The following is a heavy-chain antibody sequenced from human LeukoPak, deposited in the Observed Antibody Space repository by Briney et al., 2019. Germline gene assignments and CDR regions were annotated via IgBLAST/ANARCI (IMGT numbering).Heavy chain of an antibody. J-gene: IGHJ4*02. CDR2: INPNSGGT. CDR1: GHTFTSYY. CDR3: ARWSGYSSSADY. D-gene: IGHD6-6*01. Sequence: ASVKVSRKASGHTFTSYYMHWVRQAPGQGLEWMGRINPNSGGTNYAQKFRGRVTMTRDTSISTAYMELSRLRSDDTAVYYCARWSGYSSSADYWGQGTLVTVSS. V-gene: IGHV1-2*06.